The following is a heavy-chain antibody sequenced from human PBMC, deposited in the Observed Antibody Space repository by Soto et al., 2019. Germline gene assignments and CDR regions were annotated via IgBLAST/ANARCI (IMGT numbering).Heavy chain of an antibody. J-gene: IGHJ4*02. CDR2: ISYDGSNK. Sequence: GGSLRLSCAASGFTFSSYGMHWVRQAPGKGLEWVAVISYDGSNKYYADSVKGRFTISRDNSKNTLYLQMNSLRAEDTAVYYCAKPSYGDYVLGFDYWGQGTLVTVSS. V-gene: IGHV3-30*18. CDR3: AKPSYGDYVLGFDY. D-gene: IGHD4-17*01. CDR1: GFTFSSYG.